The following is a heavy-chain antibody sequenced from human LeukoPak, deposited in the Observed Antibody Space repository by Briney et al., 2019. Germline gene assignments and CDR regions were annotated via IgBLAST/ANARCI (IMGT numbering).Heavy chain of an antibody. CDR3: ARGTGSSYYYMDV. CDR2: IYYTGST. D-gene: IGHD2-8*02. V-gene: IGHV4-59*12. Sequence: SETLSLTCTVSGGSISSYYWTWIRQPPGKGLEWIGYIYYTGSTNYNPSLKSRVTMSVDTSKNQFSLKLSSVTAADTAVYYCARGTGSSYYYMDVWGKGTTVTVSS. CDR1: GGSISSYY. J-gene: IGHJ6*03.